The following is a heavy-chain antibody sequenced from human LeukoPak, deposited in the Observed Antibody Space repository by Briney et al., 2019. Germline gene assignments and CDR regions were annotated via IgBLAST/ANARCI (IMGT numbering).Heavy chain of an antibody. CDR3: ARDSYGDSPFDY. J-gene: IGHJ4*02. V-gene: IGHV1-18*01. CDR1: GYTFTSYG. CDR2: ISAYNGDT. Sequence: ASVKVSCKASGYTFTSYGISWVRQAPGQGLEWMGWISAYNGDTNYAQKLQGRVTMTTDTSTSTAYMELRSLRSDDTAVYYCARDSYGDSPFDYWGQGTLVTVSS. D-gene: IGHD4-17*01.